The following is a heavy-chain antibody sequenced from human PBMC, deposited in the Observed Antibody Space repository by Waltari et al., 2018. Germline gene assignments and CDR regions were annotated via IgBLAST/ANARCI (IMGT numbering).Heavy chain of an antibody. CDR1: GYTFTGYY. V-gene: IGHV1-2*06. D-gene: IGHD4-17*01. CDR3: ARDPYGDYARGNWFDP. Sequence: QVQLVQSGAEVKKPGASVKVSCKASGYTFTGYYMHWVRQAPGQGLEWMGRINPNSGGTNYAQKFQGRVTMTRDTSISTAYMELSRLRSDDTAVYYCARDPYGDYARGNWFDPWGQGTLVTVSS. CDR2: INPNSGGT. J-gene: IGHJ5*02.